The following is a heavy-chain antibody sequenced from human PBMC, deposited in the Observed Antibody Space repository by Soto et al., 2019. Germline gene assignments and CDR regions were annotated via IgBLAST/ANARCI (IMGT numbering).Heavy chain of an antibody. CDR3: ARGPYCSGGSCYPNWFDP. J-gene: IGHJ5*02. D-gene: IGHD2-15*01. CDR2: INPNSGGT. V-gene: IGHV1-2*04. CDR1: GYTFTGYY. Sequence: ASVKVSCKASGYTFTGYYMHWARQAPGQGLEWMGWINPNSGGTNYAQKFQGWVTMTRDTSISTAYMELSRLRSDDTAVYYCARGPYCSGGSCYPNWFDPWGQGTLVTVSS.